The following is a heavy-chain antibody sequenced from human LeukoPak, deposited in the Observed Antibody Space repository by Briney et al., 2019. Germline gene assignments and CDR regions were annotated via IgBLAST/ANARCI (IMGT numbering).Heavy chain of an antibody. D-gene: IGHD3-10*01. CDR2: IKLDGSEI. CDR1: GFTFSNYW. V-gene: IGHV3-7*05. J-gene: IGHJ4*02. CDR3: ARDKDPYGLGSYWL. Sequence: TGGSLRLSCAASGFTFSNYWMSWVRQAAGKGLEWVASIKLDGSEIYYVDSVKGRFTISRDNGKNSLYLQMNSLRAEDTAVYYCARDKDPYGLGSYWLWGQGTLVTVSS.